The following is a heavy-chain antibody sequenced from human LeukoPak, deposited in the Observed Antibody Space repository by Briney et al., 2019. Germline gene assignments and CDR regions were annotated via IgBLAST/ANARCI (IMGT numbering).Heavy chain of an antibody. J-gene: IGHJ6*03. CDR2: ISSSSSTI. CDR1: GFTFSSYS. D-gene: IGHD2-15*01. Sequence: PGGSLRLSCAASGFTFSSYSMNWVRQAPGKGLEWVSYISSSSSTIYYADSVKGRFTISRDNAKNSLYLQMNSLRAEDTAVYYCASQLGYCSGGSCYPSDYYYYYMDVWGKGTTVTVSS. CDR3: ASQLGYCSGGSCYPSDYYYYYMDV. V-gene: IGHV3-48*01.